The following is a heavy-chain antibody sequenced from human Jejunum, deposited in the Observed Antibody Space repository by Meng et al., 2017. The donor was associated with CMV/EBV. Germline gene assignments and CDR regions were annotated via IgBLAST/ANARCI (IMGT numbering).Heavy chain of an antibody. J-gene: IGHJ5*02. CDR1: VPSFSDSY. CDR2: INQSGRT. V-gene: IGHV4-34*01. CDR3: ARGVGVDP. Sequence: LPLPCAVHVPSFSDSYMSWIRQPPGKGLEWIGAINQSGRTTYHPSLRSRVSISLATSKNQVSLKLSSVTAADTAVYYCARGVGVDPWGQGTLVTVSS.